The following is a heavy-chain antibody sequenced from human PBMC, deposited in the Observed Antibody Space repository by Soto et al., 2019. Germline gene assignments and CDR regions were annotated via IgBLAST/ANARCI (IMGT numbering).Heavy chain of an antibody. CDR1: GFTFSSYE. CDR2: ISSSGSTI. V-gene: IGHV3-48*03. J-gene: IGHJ6*02. Sequence: EVQLVESGGGLVQPGGSLRLSCAASGFTFSSYEMNWVRQAPGKGLEWVSYISSSGSTIYYADSVKGRFTISRDNAKNSLYLQMNSLRAEDTAVYYCARDKGIAAAYYYYYAMDVWGQGTTVTVSS. CDR3: ARDKGIAAAYYYYYAMDV. D-gene: IGHD6-13*01.